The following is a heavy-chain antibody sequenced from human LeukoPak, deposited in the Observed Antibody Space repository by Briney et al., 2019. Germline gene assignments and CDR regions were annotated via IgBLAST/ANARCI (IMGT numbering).Heavy chain of an antibody. V-gene: IGHV3-20*04. Sequence: GGSLRLSCAASGFTFDDYGMSWVRQAPGKGLEWVSGINWNGGSTGYADSVKGRFTISRDNAKNSLYLQMNSLRAEDTAVYYCARGRRRYFDWLKHPNDAFDIWGQGTMVTVSS. CDR1: GFTFDDYG. CDR3: ARGRRRYFDWLKHPNDAFDI. J-gene: IGHJ3*02. D-gene: IGHD3-9*01. CDR2: INWNGGST.